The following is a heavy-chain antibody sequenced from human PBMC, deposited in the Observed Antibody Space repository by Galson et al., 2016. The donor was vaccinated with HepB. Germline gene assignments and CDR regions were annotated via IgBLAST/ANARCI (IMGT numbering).Heavy chain of an antibody. CDR2: INGRGTST. J-gene: IGHJ5*02. D-gene: IGHD2-21*01. CDR1: GFTFSDYA. Sequence: SLRLSCAASGFTFSDYAMNWVRQSPGKGLEWVSAINGRGTSTYDADSVRGLFTIPRDNSKNTLFLQMTSLRADDTALYYCAARVHIPWGQGTLVTVSS. CDR3: AARVHIP. V-gene: IGHV3-23*01.